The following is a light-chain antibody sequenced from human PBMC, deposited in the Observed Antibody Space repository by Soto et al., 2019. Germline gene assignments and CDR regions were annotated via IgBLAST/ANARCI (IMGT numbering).Light chain of an antibody. CDR2: SNN. V-gene: IGLV1-44*01. CDR3: AAWDDSLNGYVV. J-gene: IGLJ2*01. CDR1: SSNIGSNT. Sequence: QSVLTQPPSASGTPGQKITISCSGSSSNIGSNTVNWYQQLPGTAPKVLISSNNQRPSGVPDRFSASKSGTSASLAISGLQSEDEADYYCAAWDDSLNGYVVFGGGTQLTVL.